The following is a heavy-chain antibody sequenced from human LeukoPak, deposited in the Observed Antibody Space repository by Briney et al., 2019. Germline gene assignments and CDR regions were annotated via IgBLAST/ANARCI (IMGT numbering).Heavy chain of an antibody. J-gene: IGHJ4*02. CDR1: GFTFSNYW. D-gene: IGHD5-18*01. V-gene: IGHV3-74*01. CDR3: ARDGRAMATNLVFDY. Sequence: GGSLRLSCAASGFTFSNYWMHWVRQAPGKGLVWVSRINTDGSRITYADSVKGRFTISRDNAMNSLYLQMNSLRAEDTAVYYCARDGRAMATNLVFDYWGQGTLVTVSS. CDR2: INTDGSRI.